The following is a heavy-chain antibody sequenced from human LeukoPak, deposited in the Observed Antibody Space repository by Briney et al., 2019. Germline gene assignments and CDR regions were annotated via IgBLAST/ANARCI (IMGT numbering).Heavy chain of an antibody. Sequence: GGSLRLSCAVSGFTFSSYDVHWVRQATGKGLEWVSAIGTAGDTYYPGSVKGRFTISRENAKNSLYLQMNSLRAGDTAVYYCARVDGDGTVDYWGQGTLVTVSS. CDR1: GFTFSSYD. CDR2: IGTAGDT. CDR3: ARVDGDGTVDY. J-gene: IGHJ4*02. V-gene: IGHV3-13*01. D-gene: IGHD4-17*01.